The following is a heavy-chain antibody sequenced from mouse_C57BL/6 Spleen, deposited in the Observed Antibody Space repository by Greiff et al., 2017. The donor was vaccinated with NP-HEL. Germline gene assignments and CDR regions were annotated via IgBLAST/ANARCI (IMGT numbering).Heavy chain of an antibody. V-gene: IGHV1-64*01. Sequence: VQLQQSGAELVKPGASVKLSCKASGYTFTSYWMHWVKQRPGQGLEWIGMIHPNSGSTNYNEKFKSKATLTVDKSSSTAYMQLSSLTSEDSAVYYCARSVYYGNPIDYWGQGTTLTVSS. CDR3: ARSVYYGNPIDY. D-gene: IGHD2-1*01. CDR1: GYTFTSYW. J-gene: IGHJ2*01. CDR2: IHPNSGST.